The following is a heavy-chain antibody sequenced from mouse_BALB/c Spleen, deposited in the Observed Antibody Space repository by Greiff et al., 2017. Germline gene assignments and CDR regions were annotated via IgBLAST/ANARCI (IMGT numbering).Heavy chain of an antibody. Sequence: QVQLQQPGAELVKPGASVKLSCKASGYTFTSYWMHWVKQRPGQGLEWIGEIDPSDSYTNYNQKFKGKATLTVDKSSSTAYMQLSSLTSEDSAVYYCSRPWDEVYLDYWGQGTTLTVSS. D-gene: IGHD4-1*01. CDR1: GYTFTSYW. V-gene: IGHV1-69*02. CDR3: SRPWDEVYLDY. J-gene: IGHJ2*01. CDR2: IDPSDSYT.